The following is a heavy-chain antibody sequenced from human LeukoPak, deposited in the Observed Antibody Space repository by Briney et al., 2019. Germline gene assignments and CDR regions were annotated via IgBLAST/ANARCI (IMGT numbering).Heavy chain of an antibody. J-gene: IGHJ6*03. D-gene: IGHD5-24*01. Sequence: GGSLRLACAASGFSFNSYPMHWVRQAPGKGLEYVSGITVNGGTQYYADSVRGRFTISRDNSKNTLFLQLDGLTPDDTAVYYCARPRAPYKNHHYYYYMDVWGEGTAVAVFS. CDR1: GFSFNSYP. CDR3: ARPRAPYKNHHYYYYMDV. V-gene: IGHV3-64*02. CDR2: ITVNGGTQ.